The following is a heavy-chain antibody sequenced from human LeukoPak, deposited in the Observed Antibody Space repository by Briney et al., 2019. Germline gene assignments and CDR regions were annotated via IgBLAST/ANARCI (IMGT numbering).Heavy chain of an antibody. Sequence: ASVKVSCKASGYTFTGYYMHWVRQAPGQGLEWMGRINPNSGGTNYAQKFQGRVTMTRDTSISTAYMELSRLRSGDTAVYYCARVYCSSTSCPYWFDPWGQGTLVTVSS. D-gene: IGHD2-2*01. CDR3: ARVYCSSTSCPYWFDP. CDR1: GYTFTGYY. V-gene: IGHV1-2*06. CDR2: INPNSGGT. J-gene: IGHJ5*02.